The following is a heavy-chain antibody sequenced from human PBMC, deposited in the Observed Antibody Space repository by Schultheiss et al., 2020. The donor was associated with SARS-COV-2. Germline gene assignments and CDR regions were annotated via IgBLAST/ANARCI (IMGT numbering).Heavy chain of an antibody. CDR2: IYYSGST. J-gene: IGHJ6*03. CDR1: GGSISSSSYY. V-gene: IGHV4-39*07. CDR3: ARVAEACRGGSCYLGNWDKYSYMDV. D-gene: IGHD2-15*01. Sequence: SQTLSLTCTVSGGSISSSSYYWGWIRQPPGKGLEWIGSIYYSGSTYYNPSLKSRVTISVDTSKNQFSLKLSSVTAADTAVYYCARVAEACRGGSCYLGNWDKYSYMDVWGKGTAVTVSS.